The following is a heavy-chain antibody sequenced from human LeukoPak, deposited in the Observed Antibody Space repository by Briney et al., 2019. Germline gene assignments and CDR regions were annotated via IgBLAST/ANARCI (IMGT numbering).Heavy chain of an antibody. Sequence: ASVKVSCKASGYTFTSYGISWVRQAPGQGLEWMGWISAYNGNTNYAQKLQGRVTMTTDTSTSTAYMEPRSLRSDDTAVYYCARGPPTMIVVVIDYWGQGTLVTVSS. V-gene: IGHV1-18*01. CDR1: GYTFTSYG. CDR2: ISAYNGNT. J-gene: IGHJ4*02. CDR3: ARGPPTMIVVVIDY. D-gene: IGHD3-22*01.